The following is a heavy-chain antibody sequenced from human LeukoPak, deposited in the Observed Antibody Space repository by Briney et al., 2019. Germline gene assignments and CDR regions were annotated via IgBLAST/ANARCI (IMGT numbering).Heavy chain of an antibody. CDR3: ARGGGQRTYYDFWSGYYTMDV. D-gene: IGHD3-3*01. V-gene: IGHV3-7*01. Sequence: GGSLRLSCAASGFTFSSYWMSWVRQAPGKGLEWVANIKQDGYEKHYVDSVKGRVTISRDNAKNSLYLQMNSLRAEDTAVYYCARGGGQRTYYDFWSGYYTMDVWGKGTTVTVSS. CDR1: GFTFSSYW. J-gene: IGHJ6*04. CDR2: IKQDGYEK.